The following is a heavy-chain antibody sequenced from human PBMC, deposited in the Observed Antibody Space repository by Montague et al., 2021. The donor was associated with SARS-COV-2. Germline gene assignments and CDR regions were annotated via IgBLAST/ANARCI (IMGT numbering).Heavy chain of an antibody. CDR1: GFTFSSYW. CDR3: ARSRHYYDFWSGYYDY. J-gene: IGHJ4*02. Sequence: SLRLSCAASGFTFSSYWMSWVRQAPGKGLEWVANIKQDGSEKYYVDSVKGRFTISRDNAKNSLYLQMNSRRAEDTAVYYCARSRHYYDFWSGYYDYWGQGTLVAVSS. V-gene: IGHV3-7*05. D-gene: IGHD3-3*01. CDR2: IKQDGSEK.